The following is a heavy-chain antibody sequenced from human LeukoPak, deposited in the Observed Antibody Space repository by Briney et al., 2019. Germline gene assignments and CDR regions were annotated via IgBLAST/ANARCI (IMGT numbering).Heavy chain of an antibody. Sequence: SETLSLTCTVSGYSIRSGYYWGWIRQPPGKGLEWIVTIYQSGSTNYNPSLKSRVTISVDTSKNQFSLKLSSVTAADTAVYYCASKALYDFWSGPDYWGQGTLITVSS. CDR1: GYSIRSGYY. J-gene: IGHJ4*02. V-gene: IGHV4-38-2*02. CDR2: IYQSGST. D-gene: IGHD3-3*01. CDR3: ASKALYDFWSGPDY.